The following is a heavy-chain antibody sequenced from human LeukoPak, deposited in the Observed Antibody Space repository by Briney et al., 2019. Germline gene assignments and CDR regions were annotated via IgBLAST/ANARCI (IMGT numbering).Heavy chain of an antibody. CDR3: AKDDSGYDSGITDY. V-gene: IGHV3-33*06. CDR1: GFTFSSYG. D-gene: IGHD5-12*01. Sequence: GGSLRLSCAASGFTFSSYGMHWVRQAPGKGLEWVAVIWYDGSNKYYADSVKGRFTISRDNSKNTLYLQMNSLRAEDTAVYYCAKDDSGYDSGITDYWGQGTLVTVSS. CDR2: IWYDGSNK. J-gene: IGHJ4*02.